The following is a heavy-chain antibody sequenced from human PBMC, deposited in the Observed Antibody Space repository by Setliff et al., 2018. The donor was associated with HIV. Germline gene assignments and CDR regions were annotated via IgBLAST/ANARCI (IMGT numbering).Heavy chain of an antibody. CDR3: ARHSPVTTEDYMDV. V-gene: IGHV4-38-2*02. CDR1: GDSVTTPYY. D-gene: IGHD4-17*01. CDR2: IYHSGAT. J-gene: IGHJ6*03. Sequence: PSETLSLTCTLSGDSVTTPYYWGWIRQPPGKGLEWVGSIYHSGATYFTPSLKSRVTLSVDTSKNQFFLRLTSVSAADTGLYFCARHSPVTTEDYMDVWGKRTTVTVSS.